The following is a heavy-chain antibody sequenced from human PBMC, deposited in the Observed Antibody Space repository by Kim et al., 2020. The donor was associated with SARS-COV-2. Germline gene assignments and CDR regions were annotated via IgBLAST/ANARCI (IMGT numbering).Heavy chain of an antibody. CDR1: GFTFSSYA. Sequence: GGSLRLSCAASGFTFSSYAMSWVRQAPGKGLEWVSAISGSGGSTYYADSVKGRFTISRDKSKNTLYLQMTSLRAEDTAVYYCARRVVVVAATPYNWFDPWGQGTLVTVSS. D-gene: IGHD2-15*01. CDR3: ARRVVVVAATPYNWFDP. J-gene: IGHJ5*02. V-gene: IGHV3-23*01. CDR2: ISGSGGST.